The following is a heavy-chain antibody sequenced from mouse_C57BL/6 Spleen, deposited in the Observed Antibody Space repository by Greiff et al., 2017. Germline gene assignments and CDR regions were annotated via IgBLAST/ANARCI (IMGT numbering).Heavy chain of an antibody. D-gene: IGHD1-1*01. J-gene: IGHJ2*01. V-gene: IGHV14-2*01. CDR3: ARLGDSSDYVSIWGKNFDY. CDR2: IDPEDGET. CDR1: GFNIKDYY. Sequence: EVQRVESGAELVKPGASVKLSCTASGFNIKDYYMHWVKQRTEQGLEWIGRIDPEDGETKYAPKFQGKATITADTSSNTAYLQLSSLTSEDTAVYYCARLGDSSDYVSIWGKNFDYWGQGTTLTVSS.